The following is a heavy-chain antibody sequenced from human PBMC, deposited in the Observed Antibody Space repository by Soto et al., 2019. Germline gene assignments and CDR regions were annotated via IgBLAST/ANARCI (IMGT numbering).Heavy chain of an antibody. V-gene: IGHV1-18*01. Sequence: QVHLVQYGAEVKKPGASVKVSCKGSGYDFTTYGITWVRQATGQGLEWMAWISAHNGNTDYAQKLQGRVTVTRDTSKSTAYMGLRGLRSDDAAVYYCARGRYGDYWGQGALVTVSS. CDR1: GYDFTTYG. D-gene: IGHD1-1*01. J-gene: IGHJ4*02. CDR3: ARGRYGDY. CDR2: ISAHNGNT.